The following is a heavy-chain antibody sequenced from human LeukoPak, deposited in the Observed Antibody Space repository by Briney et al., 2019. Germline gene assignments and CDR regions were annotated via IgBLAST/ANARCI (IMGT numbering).Heavy chain of an antibody. V-gene: IGHV4-59*01. D-gene: IGHD4-23*01. CDR1: GGSISSYY. CDR3: ARGTNRYAGNFGH. Sequence: PSETLSLTCTVSGGSISSYYWSWIRQPPGKGLEWIGYIYYSGSTNNNPSLKSRVTVSVDTSKNQFSLKLTSVTAADTAVYYCARGTNRYAGNFGHWGQGTLVTVSS. J-gene: IGHJ4*02. CDR2: IYYSGST.